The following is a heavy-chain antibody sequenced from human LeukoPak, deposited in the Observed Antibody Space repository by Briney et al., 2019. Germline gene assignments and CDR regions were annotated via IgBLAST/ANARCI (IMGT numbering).Heavy chain of an antibody. CDR2: ISSSSRTI. CDR3: ARSNYYDSSGYPSFDN. J-gene: IGHJ4*02. D-gene: IGHD3-22*01. V-gene: IGHV3-48*04. CDR1: GVTFSSYS. Sequence: GGSLRLSCAASGVTFSSYSMNWVRQAPGKGLEWSSYISSSSRTIYYADSVKGRFTISRDNAKNSLFLQMNSLRAEDTAVYYCARSNYYDSSGYPSFDNWGQGTLVTVSS.